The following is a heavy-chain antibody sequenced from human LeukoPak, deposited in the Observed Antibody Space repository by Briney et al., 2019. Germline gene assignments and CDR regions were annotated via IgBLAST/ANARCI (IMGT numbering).Heavy chain of an antibody. CDR1: GFTFHDYG. V-gene: IGHV3-20*04. CDR2: INWDGGST. Sequence: AGGSLRLSCAASGFTFHDYGMSWVRQAPGKGLEWVAGINWDGGSTGYADSVKGRFTISRDNDKNSLYLQMNSLRAEDTALYYCATNIVGATFDYWGQGTLVTVSS. CDR3: ATNIVGATFDY. D-gene: IGHD1-26*01. J-gene: IGHJ4*02.